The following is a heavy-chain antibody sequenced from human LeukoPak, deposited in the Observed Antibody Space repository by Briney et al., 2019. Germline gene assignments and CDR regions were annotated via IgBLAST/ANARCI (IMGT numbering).Heavy chain of an antibody. CDR1: GYTFTGYY. Sequence: ASVKVSCKASGYTFTGYYMHWVRQAPGQGLEWMGWINPNSGGTNYAQKFQGWVTMTRDTSISTAYVELSRLRSDDTAVYYCARGGYDFWSGYYRPFDYWGQGTLVTVSS. CDR2: INPNSGGT. V-gene: IGHV1-2*04. D-gene: IGHD3-3*01. J-gene: IGHJ4*02. CDR3: ARGGYDFWSGYYRPFDY.